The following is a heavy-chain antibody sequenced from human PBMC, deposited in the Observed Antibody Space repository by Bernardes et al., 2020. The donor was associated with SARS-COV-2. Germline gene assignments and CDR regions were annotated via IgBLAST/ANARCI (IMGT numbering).Heavy chain of an antibody. J-gene: IGHJ3*02. Sequence: SETLSLTCTVSGGSVSSGSYYWSWIRQPPGKGLEWIGYIYYSGSTNYNPSLKSRVTISVDTSKNQFSLKLSSVTAADTVVYYCAKTAAGTLDAFDIWGQGTMVTVSS. CDR2: IYYSGST. V-gene: IGHV4-61*01. D-gene: IGHD6-13*01. CDR1: GGSVSSGSYY. CDR3: AKTAAGTLDAFDI.